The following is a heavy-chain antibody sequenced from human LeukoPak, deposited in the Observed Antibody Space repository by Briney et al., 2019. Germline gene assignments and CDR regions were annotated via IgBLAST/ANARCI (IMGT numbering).Heavy chain of an antibody. CDR1: GFTFSGFW. V-gene: IGHV3-7*04. D-gene: IGHD4-17*01. Sequence: RGSLRLSCAASGFTFSGFWMTWVRQAPGKGLEWVATIKEDGSEKFYVDSVKGRFTMSRDNGKKSLYLQMNSLRAEDTAVYYCARGQVTAVTGLASFDIWGQGTMVTVCS. J-gene: IGHJ3*02. CDR3: ARGQVTAVTGLASFDI. CDR2: IKEDGSEK.